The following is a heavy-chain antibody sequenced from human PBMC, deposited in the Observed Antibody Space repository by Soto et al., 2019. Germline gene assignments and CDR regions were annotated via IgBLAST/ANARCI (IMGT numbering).Heavy chain of an antibody. CDR2: IKHNGSEK. CDR3: ARQSYYYYYGMDV. Sequence: PGGSLRLSCAASGFTFSSYAMSWVRQAPGKGLEWVANIKHNGSEKYYVDSVKGRFTISRDNAKNSLYLQMNSLRAEDTAVYYCARQSYYYYYGMDVWGQGTTVTVSS. J-gene: IGHJ6*02. CDR1: GFTFSSYA. V-gene: IGHV3-7*05.